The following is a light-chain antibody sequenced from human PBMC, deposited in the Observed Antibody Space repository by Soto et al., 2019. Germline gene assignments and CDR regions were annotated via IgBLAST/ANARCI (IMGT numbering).Light chain of an antibody. CDR3: ASWDDRLNGCV. CDR2: NDI. CDR1: SSNIGSTT. Sequence: QPVLTQAPSTSGTPGQRVTISCSGSSSNIGSTTVNWYQQVPGTAPKLLIYNDIQRPSGVPDRFSGSKSGTSASLAISGLQSEDEADYYCASWDDRLNGCVFGTGTKLTVL. V-gene: IGLV1-44*01. J-gene: IGLJ1*01.